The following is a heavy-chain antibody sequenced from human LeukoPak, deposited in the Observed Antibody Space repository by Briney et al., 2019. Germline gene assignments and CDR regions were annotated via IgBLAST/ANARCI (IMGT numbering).Heavy chain of an antibody. V-gene: IGHV3-23*01. CDR2: ISGSGDTT. CDR1: GFTFSSYG. CDR3: AELGITMIGGV. J-gene: IGHJ6*04. Sequence: GGSLRLSCIASGFTFSSYGMSWVRQAPGKGLEWVSEISGSGDTTHYADSVKGRFTVSRDKSRNTLYLQMNSLRAEDTAVYYCAELGITMIGGVWGKGTTVTISS. D-gene: IGHD3-10*02.